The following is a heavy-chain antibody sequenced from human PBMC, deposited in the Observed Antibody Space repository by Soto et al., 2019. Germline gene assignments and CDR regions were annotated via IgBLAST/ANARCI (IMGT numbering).Heavy chain of an antibody. V-gene: IGHV4-38-2*01. CDR2: LFHSGST. CDR1: GYSISCGYF. CDR3: ARAPGYSYGPEDY. Sequence: SETLSLTCAVSGYSISCGYFLGWIRQPPGKGLEWIGSLFHSGSTFYNPSLKSRVTISLDTSKNQFFLKLTSVTAADTAIYYCARAPGYSYGPEDYWGQGTLVTVSS. J-gene: IGHJ4*02. D-gene: IGHD5-18*01.